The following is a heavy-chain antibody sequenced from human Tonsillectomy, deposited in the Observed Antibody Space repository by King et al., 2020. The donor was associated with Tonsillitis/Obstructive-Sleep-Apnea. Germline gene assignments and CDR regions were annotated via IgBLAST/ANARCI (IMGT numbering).Heavy chain of an antibody. CDR3: VHIADGSGSYYTTHFDY. Sequence: TLQESGPTLVKPTQTLTLTCAFSGFSLSTSGFYVGWIRQPPGKALEWLALIYWDDDKRYSPSLKSRLTITKDTSKNQVVIRMTNMDPVDTATYYCVHIADGSGSYYTTHFDYWGQGTLVTVSS. J-gene: IGHJ4*02. V-gene: IGHV2-5*02. CDR1: GFSLSTSGFY. CDR2: IYWDDDK. D-gene: IGHD3-10*01.